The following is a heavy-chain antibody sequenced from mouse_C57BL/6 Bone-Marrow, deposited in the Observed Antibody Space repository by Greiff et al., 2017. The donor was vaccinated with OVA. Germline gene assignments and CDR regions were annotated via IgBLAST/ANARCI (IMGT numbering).Heavy chain of an antibody. V-gene: IGHV1-64*01. CDR3: ARWLPTMGY. CDR1: GYTFTTYW. CDR2: IHPNSGST. D-gene: IGHD2-2*01. Sequence: QVQLQQPGAELVKPGASVKLSCKASGYTFTTYWLPWVPPRPGQGLAWIGMIHPNSGSTNYNEKFKSKATLTVDTSSSTAYMQLSSLTSEDAAGYYCARWLPTMGYWGQGTSVTVSS. J-gene: IGHJ4*01.